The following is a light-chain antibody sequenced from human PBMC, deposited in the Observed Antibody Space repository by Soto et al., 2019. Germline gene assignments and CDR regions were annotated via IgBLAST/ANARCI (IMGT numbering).Light chain of an antibody. V-gene: IGLV2-11*01. J-gene: IGLJ2*01. CDR1: SSDVGGYNY. CDR3: CSYAGTYSLV. CDR2: DVI. Sequence: QSALTQPRSVSGSPGQSVTISCTGTSSDVGGYNYVSWYQQHPGKTPKLMIFDVIKRPSGVPDRFSGSKSDNTASLTISGLQAEDEADYYCCSYAGTYSLVFGGGTKVTVL.